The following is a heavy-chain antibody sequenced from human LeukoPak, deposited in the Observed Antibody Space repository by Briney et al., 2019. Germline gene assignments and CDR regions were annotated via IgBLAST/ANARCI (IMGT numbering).Heavy chain of an antibody. J-gene: IGHJ3*01. V-gene: IGHV4-34*01. CDR1: GGSFSGYY. CDR3: AREKIAVSLNAFDA. D-gene: IGHD6-19*01. CDR2: INHSGST. Sequence: SETLSPTCAVYGGSFSGYYWSWIRQPPGKGLEWIGEINHSGSTNYNPSLKSRVTMSVDTSKNQFSLRLNAVTAADTAIYYCAREKIAVSLNAFDAWGQGTLVTVSS.